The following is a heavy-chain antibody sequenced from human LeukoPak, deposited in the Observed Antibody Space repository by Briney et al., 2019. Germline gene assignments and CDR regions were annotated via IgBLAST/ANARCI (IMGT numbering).Heavy chain of an antibody. CDR3: ARAGYCSGGSCYPKMRWFDP. Sequence: PSETLSLTCTVSGGSISSYHWSWIRQPPGKGMEWIGYIYYSGSTNYNPSLKSRVTISVDTSKNQFSLKLSSVTAADTAVYYCARAGYCSGGSCYPKMRWFDPWGQGTLVTVSS. J-gene: IGHJ5*02. CDR2: IYYSGST. CDR1: GGSISSYH. V-gene: IGHV4-59*01. D-gene: IGHD2-15*01.